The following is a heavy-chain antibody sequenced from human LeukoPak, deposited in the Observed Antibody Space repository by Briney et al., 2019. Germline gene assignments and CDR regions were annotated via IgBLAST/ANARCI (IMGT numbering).Heavy chain of an antibody. Sequence: PGGSLRLSCAASGFTFSSYVMSWVRQAPGKGLEWVSAISGSGGSTYYADSVKGRFTISRDNSKNTLYLQMNSLRAEDTAVYYCAKDGSGSYYNFDYWGQGTLVTVSS. D-gene: IGHD3-10*01. J-gene: IGHJ4*02. CDR1: GFTFSSYV. CDR3: AKDGSGSYYNFDY. CDR2: ISGSGGST. V-gene: IGHV3-23*01.